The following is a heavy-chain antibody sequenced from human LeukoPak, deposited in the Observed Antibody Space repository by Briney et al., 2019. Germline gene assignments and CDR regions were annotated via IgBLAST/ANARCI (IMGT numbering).Heavy chain of an antibody. CDR1: GYTFKNYY. D-gene: IGHD1-14*01. V-gene: IGHV1-2*02. Sequence: ASVKVSCKASGYTFKNYYIHWVRQAPGQGLEWMGWINPNGGDTHFAQKFQGRVTMTRDRSISTAYMELSRLRSDDTAVYYCAKDHTIRSFDSWGQGTLVTVSS. CDR3: AKDHTIRSFDS. J-gene: IGHJ4*02. CDR2: INPNGGDT.